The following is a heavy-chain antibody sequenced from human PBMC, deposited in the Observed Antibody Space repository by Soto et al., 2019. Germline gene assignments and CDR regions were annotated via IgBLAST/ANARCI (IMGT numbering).Heavy chain of an antibody. D-gene: IGHD6-6*01. Sequence: EVQLAESGGGLAQPGGSLRLSCAASGFTLSGYAMDWVRQAPGKGLEYVSGISSNGVGKYYANSVQGRFTISRDNSKNTVYLPMGSLRPEDMAVYYCARRARPDFYYMDVWGKGTTVTVSS. CDR2: ISSNGVGK. CDR3: ARRARPDFYYMDV. J-gene: IGHJ6*03. CDR1: GFTLSGYA. V-gene: IGHV3-64*01.